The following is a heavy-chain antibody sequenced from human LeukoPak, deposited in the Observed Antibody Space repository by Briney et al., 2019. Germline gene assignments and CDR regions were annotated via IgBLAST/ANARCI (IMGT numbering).Heavy chain of an antibody. CDR3: ARDGRDGRNDF. CDR1: GFTFANYW. CDR2: IKQDGSEK. V-gene: IGHV3-7*01. Sequence: GESLRLSCAASGFTFANYWMSWVRQAPGKGLEWVANIKQDGSEKKYVDYVKGRFTVSRENAKNSLSLEISSLRAEDTAVYYCARDGRDGRNDFWGQGTLVTVSS. J-gene: IGHJ4*02. D-gene: IGHD5-24*01.